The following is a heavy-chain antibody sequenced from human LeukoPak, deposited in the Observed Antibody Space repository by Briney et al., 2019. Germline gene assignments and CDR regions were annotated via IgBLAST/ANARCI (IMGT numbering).Heavy chain of an antibody. CDR2: TSGSGENT. CDR3: ANTVSGSYSYQGGDY. CDR1: GFTFSSYA. D-gene: IGHD3-16*02. J-gene: IGHJ4*02. V-gene: IGHV3-23*01. Sequence: PGESLRLSWAASGFTFSSYAISWVRHAPGKGREWVSATSGSGENTNYADSVKGRFTMSRDNSSNMLYLQMNSLRDEDTAKYYCANTVSGSYSYQGGDYWGQGTLVTVSS.